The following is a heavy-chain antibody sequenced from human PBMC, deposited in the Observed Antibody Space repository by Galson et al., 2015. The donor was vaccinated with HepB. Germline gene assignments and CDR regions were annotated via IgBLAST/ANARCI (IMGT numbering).Heavy chain of an antibody. CDR3: ARSLADDALDL. CDR1: GLTVNSYS. CDR2: INADGTRR. Sequence: SLRLSCAASGLTVNSYSMHWVRQVPGKGLLWVSHINADGTRRTYADSVRDRFIISRDDAKNTVHLQMNSLKVDDTGIYYCARSLADDALDLWGQGTMVTVSS. J-gene: IGHJ3*01. V-gene: IGHV3-74*03.